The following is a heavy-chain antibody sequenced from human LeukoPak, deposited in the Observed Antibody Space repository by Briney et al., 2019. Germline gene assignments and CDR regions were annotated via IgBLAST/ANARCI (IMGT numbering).Heavy chain of an antibody. CDR3: AREGEGVTTRYFDL. V-gene: IGHV4-4*02. J-gene: IGHJ2*01. CDR2: IYHSGST. Sequence: SGTLSLTCAVSGGSISSSNWWSWVRQPPGKGLEWIGEIYHSGSTNYNPSLKSRVTISVDTSKNQFSLRLSSVTAADTAVYYCAREGEGVTTRYFDLWGRGTLVTVSS. CDR1: GGSISSSNW. D-gene: IGHD2-21*02.